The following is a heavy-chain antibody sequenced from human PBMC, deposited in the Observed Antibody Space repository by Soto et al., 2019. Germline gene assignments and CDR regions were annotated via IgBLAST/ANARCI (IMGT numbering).Heavy chain of an antibody. V-gene: IGHV3-23*01. CDR2: ISGSGGST. CDR1: GFTFSSYA. D-gene: IGHD2-15*01. CDR3: AKVKYRSNIVVVVAAPFDY. J-gene: IGHJ4*02. Sequence: QPGGSLRLSCAASGFTFSSYAMSWVRQAPGKGLEWVSAISGSGGSTYYADSVKGRFTISRDNSKNTLYLQMNSLRAEDTAVYYCAKVKYRSNIVVVVAAPFDYWGQGTLVTVSS.